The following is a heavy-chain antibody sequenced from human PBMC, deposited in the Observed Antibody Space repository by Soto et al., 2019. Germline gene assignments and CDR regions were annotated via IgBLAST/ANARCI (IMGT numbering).Heavy chain of an antibody. CDR2: IYWDDDK. CDR3: AHEGWDDAFDI. D-gene: IGHD6-19*01. Sequence: QITLKESGPTLVEPTQTLTLTCTFSGFSLSTSGVGVGWIRQPPGKALEWLALIYWDDDKRYSPSLKSRLTNTKDPSKNQFVLTMTHMDPVDTATYYCAHEGWDDAFDIWGQGTMVTVSS. J-gene: IGHJ3*02. V-gene: IGHV2-5*02. CDR1: GFSLSTSGVG.